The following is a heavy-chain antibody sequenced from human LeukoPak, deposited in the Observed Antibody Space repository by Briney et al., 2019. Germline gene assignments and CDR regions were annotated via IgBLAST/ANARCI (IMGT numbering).Heavy chain of an antibody. CDR2: SSGSGDTT. Sequence: PGGSLRLSCAASGFTLSNYAMTWVRQAPGKGLEWLSASSGSGDTTYYADSVKGQFTISRDNSKNTLYLQMNSLRAEDTAVYYCAKDGAYCGGSNCYVFDSWGQGTLVTVSS. CDR3: AKDGAYCGGSNCYVFDS. D-gene: IGHD2-15*01. J-gene: IGHJ4*02. V-gene: IGHV3-23*01. CDR1: GFTLSNYA.